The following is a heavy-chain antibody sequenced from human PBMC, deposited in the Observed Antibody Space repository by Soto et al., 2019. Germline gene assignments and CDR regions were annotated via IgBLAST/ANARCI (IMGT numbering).Heavy chain of an antibody. CDR3: ARGVGYCSGGSCYFGNFDY. CDR1: GGSFSGYY. Sequence: QVQLQQWGAGLLKPSETLSLTCAVYGGSFSGYYWSWIRQPPGKGLAWIGAINHSGSTNYNPSIKSRFTISVDTSENQFSLNRSSVTAADTAVYYCARGVGYCSGGSCYFGNFDYWGQGTLVTVSS. CDR2: INHSGST. V-gene: IGHV4-34*01. J-gene: IGHJ4*02. D-gene: IGHD2-15*01.